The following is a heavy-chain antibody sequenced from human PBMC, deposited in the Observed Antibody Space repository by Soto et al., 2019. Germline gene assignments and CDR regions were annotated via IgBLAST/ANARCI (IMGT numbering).Heavy chain of an antibody. D-gene: IGHD7-27*01. CDR3: ARGSPLGDKRGMDV. J-gene: IGHJ6*02. CDR2: INPSGGST. V-gene: IGHV1-46*01. Sequence: QVQLVQSGAEVKKPGASVKVSCKASGYTFTSYYMHWVRQAPGQGLEWMGIINPSGGSTSYAQKIQGRGTRTRDTSTSTVDMGLSSLRSEDTAVYYCARGSPLGDKRGMDVWGQGTTVTVSS. CDR1: GYTFTSYY.